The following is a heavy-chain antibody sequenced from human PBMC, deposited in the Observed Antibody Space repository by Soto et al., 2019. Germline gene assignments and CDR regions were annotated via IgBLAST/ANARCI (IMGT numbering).Heavy chain of an antibody. Sequence: EEQLVESGGNLVQPGGSLRLSCAASGFTFSSYDMHWVRQATGKGLEWVSAIGTAGDTYYSGSVKGRFSVSRENVKNSLYLQMNSLTDGDTAVYYCARGGECSKTSCYWARLYYGLDVWGQGTTVTVSS. J-gene: IGHJ6*02. D-gene: IGHD2-2*01. CDR2: IGTAGDT. V-gene: IGHV3-13*01. CDR3: ARGGECSKTSCYWARLYYGLDV. CDR1: GFTFSSYD.